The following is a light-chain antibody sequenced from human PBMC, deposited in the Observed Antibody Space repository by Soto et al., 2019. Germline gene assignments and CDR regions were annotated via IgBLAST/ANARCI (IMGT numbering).Light chain of an antibody. CDR1: QSVSTV. Sequence: EIVLTQSPATLSLSPGERATLSCRASQSVSTVLAWYQQKPGQAPRLLIYDASNRATGIPARFSGSGSGTDFTLTISSLEPEDFAVYYCQHRSNWPPYTFGQGTKLEIK. CDR3: QHRSNWPPYT. CDR2: DAS. V-gene: IGKV3-11*01. J-gene: IGKJ2*01.